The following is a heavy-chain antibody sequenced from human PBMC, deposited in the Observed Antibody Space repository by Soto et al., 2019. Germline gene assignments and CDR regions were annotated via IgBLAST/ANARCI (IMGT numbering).Heavy chain of an antibody. V-gene: IGHV4-34*01. CDR3: ANLPDTAMAFDY. Sequence: SETLSLTCPVSGGSISSGGYYWNWIRQPPGKGLEWIGEINHSGSTNYNPSLKSRVTISVDTSKNQFSLKLSSVTAADTAVYYCANLPDTAMAFDYWGQGTLVTVSS. CDR2: INHSGST. J-gene: IGHJ4*02. D-gene: IGHD5-18*01. CDR1: GGSISSGGYY.